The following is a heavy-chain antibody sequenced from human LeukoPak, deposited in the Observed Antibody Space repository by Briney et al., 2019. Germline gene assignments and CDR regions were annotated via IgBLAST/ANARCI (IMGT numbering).Heavy chain of an antibody. Sequence: GGSLRLSCAASGVTFSDYAVSWVRQSPGKGLEWVSGISGGGGMAYNRGYGKGRFTISRDNSRNTVYLQMNGLSADDTAVYYCARFGSGRFQPYFDYWGHGTLVTVSS. J-gene: IGHJ4*01. CDR3: ARFGSGRFQPYFDY. CDR2: ISGGGGMA. CDR1: GVTFSDYA. V-gene: IGHV3-23*01. D-gene: IGHD3-10*01.